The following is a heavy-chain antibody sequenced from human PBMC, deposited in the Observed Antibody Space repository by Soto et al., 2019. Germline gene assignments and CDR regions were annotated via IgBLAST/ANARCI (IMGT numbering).Heavy chain of an antibody. D-gene: IGHD3-9*01. V-gene: IGHV3-23*01. J-gene: IGHJ4*02. CDR2: ISGSGGST. Sequence: PGGSLRLSCAASGFTFSSYAMSWVRQAPGKGLEWVSAISGSGGSTYYADSVKGRFTISRDNSKNTLYLQMNSLRAEDTAVYYCAKALRYFDCTQRGALSYWGQGTLVTVSS. CDR1: GFTFSSYA. CDR3: AKALRYFDCTQRGALSY.